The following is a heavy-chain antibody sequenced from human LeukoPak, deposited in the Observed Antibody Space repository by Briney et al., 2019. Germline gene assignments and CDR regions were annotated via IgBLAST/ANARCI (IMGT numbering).Heavy chain of an antibody. J-gene: IGHJ4*02. D-gene: IGHD3-16*01. V-gene: IGHV4-61*02. CDR1: GDSISSGSYN. CDR2: ISPSGST. CDR3: ARNLFWGVHYFGY. Sequence: PSQTLSLTCTVSGDSISSGSYNWNWIRQPAGKGLEWVGRISPSGSTDYNPSLKSRLTISMDTSKNQFSLKLSSVTAADTAVYYCARNLFWGVHYFGYWGQGTLVTVSS.